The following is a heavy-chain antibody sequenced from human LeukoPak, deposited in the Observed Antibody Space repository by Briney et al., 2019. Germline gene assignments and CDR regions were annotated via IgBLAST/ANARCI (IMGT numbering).Heavy chain of an antibody. Sequence: GGSLRLSCTASGFTFGDYAMSWVRQAPGKGLEWVGFIRSKAYGGTTEYAASVKGRFTISRDNAKNSLYLQMNSLRAEDTAVYYCARDDGSYSRSPGFDYWGQGNLVTVSS. J-gene: IGHJ4*02. D-gene: IGHD1-26*01. CDR1: GFTFGDYA. V-gene: IGHV3-49*04. CDR2: IRSKAYGGTT. CDR3: ARDDGSYSRSPGFDY.